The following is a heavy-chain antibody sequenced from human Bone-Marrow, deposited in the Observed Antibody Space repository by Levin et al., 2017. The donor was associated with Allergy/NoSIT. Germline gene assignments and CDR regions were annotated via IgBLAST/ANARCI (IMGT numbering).Heavy chain of an antibody. CDR2: ISTGSSYI. V-gene: IGHV3-21*01. J-gene: IGHJ3*02. D-gene: IGHD3-10*01. Sequence: PGGSLRLSCAASGFTFSSYSMNWVRQAPGKGLEWVSCISTGSSYIYYTDSVKGRFTISRDNAKNSLYLQMNSLRAEDTAVYYCARPVVQGAIEPTDAFDIWGQGTMVTVSS. CDR3: ARPVVQGAIEPTDAFDI. CDR1: GFTFSSYS.